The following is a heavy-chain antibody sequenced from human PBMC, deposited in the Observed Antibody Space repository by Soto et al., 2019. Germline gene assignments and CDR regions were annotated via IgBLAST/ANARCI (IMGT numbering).Heavy chain of an antibody. CDR1: GDSFNDYY. CDR3: ARESGVATAPLDYYYFYMDV. Sequence: QVQLVQSGAEVRKPGASVTVSCRSSGDSFNDYYIHWVRQAPGQGLEWMGWINPNSGVTKYAQKFQGWVSMTRDTSIRTVYMQLSRLRSDDTAVYYCARESGVATAPLDYYYFYMDVWGTGTTVTVSS. V-gene: IGHV1-2*04. J-gene: IGHJ6*03. CDR2: INPNSGVT. D-gene: IGHD5-12*01.